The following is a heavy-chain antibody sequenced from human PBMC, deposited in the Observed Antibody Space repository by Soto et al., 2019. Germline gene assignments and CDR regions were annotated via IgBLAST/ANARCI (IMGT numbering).Heavy chain of an antibody. CDR2: IKRKSDGGTA. CDR1: GFTFSYVW. D-gene: IGHD2-2*01. CDR3: TTEQQCSSTTCPGTSEF. J-gene: IGHJ4*02. V-gene: IGHV3-15*05. Sequence: GGSLRLSCAASGFTFSYVWMSWVRQAPGKGLEWVGRIKRKSDGGTADYAAPVKGRFTISRDNSKNTLYLQMSSLKTEDTAVYFCTTEQQCSSTTCPGTSEFWGQGTLVTVSS.